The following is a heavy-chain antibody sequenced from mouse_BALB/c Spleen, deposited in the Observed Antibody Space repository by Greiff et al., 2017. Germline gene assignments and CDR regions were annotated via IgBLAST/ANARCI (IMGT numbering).Heavy chain of an antibody. CDR1: GSTFTDYE. J-gene: IGHJ2*01. D-gene: IGHD2-4*01. CDR2: IDPETGGT. CDR3: TKITTFAY. V-gene: IGHV1-15*01. Sequence: QVQLQQSGAELVRPGASVTLSCKASGSTFTDYEMHWVKQTPVHGLEWIGAIDPETGGTAYNQKFKGKATLTADKSSSTAYVELRSLTSEDSAVYYWTKITTFAYGGHGTTLTVST.